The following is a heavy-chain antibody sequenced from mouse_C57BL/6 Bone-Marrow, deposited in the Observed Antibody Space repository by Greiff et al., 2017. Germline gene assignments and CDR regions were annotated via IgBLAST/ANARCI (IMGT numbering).Heavy chain of an antibody. Sequence: EVLLVESVPELVKPAASVKISCTASGYSFTDYNMNWVKPSNGKSLEWIGVINPNYGTTSYNQKFKGKATLTVDQSSSTAYMQFNSLTSEDSAVYYCARYYGRGYYARDYWGQGTSVTVSS. V-gene: IGHV1-39*01. J-gene: IGHJ4*01. CDR2: INPNYGTT. CDR1: GYSFTDYN. D-gene: IGHD1-1*01. CDR3: ARYYGRGYYARDY.